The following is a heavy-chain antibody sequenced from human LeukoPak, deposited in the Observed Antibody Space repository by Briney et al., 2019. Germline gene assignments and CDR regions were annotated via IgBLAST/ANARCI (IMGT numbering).Heavy chain of an antibody. D-gene: IGHD3-10*01. CDR2: IYYSGST. Sequence: SETLSLTWTVSGGFISSYYWSWIRQHPGKGLEWIGYIYYSGSTYYNPSLKSRVTISVDTSKNQFSLKLSSVTAADTAVYYCARASDGSGSYNYLDYWGQGTLVTVSS. V-gene: IGHV4-59*06. J-gene: IGHJ4*02. CDR1: GGFISSYY. CDR3: ARASDGSGSYNYLDY.